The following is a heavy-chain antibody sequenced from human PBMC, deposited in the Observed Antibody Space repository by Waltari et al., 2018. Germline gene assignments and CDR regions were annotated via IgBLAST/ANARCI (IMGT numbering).Heavy chain of an antibody. CDR2: KKEDGRAQ. D-gene: IGHD3-10*01. J-gene: IGHJ4*02. Sequence: EVQLVESGGVLVQPGGSLRLSCEASGFMFSSYWMAWVRQAPGNGLEWVANKKEDGRAQTYGDSLSGRFIISRDNAQNSLYLQMNYLRAEDTAVYYCARDGGASGSYDYWGQGTLVTVSS. V-gene: IGHV3-7*01. CDR3: ARDGGASGSYDY. CDR1: GFMFSSYW.